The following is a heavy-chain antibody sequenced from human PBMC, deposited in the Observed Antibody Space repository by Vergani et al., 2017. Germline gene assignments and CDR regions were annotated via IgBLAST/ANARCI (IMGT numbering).Heavy chain of an antibody. CDR2: ISYDGSNK. J-gene: IGHJ3*02. Sequence: QVQLVESGGGVVQPGRSLRLSCAASGFTSSSYAMHWARQAPGKGLEWVAVISYDGSNKYYADSVKGRFTISRDNSKNTLYLQMNSLRAEDTAVYYCARGQIPRNYILSAFDIWGQGTMVTVSS. V-gene: IGHV3-30-3*01. CDR1: GFTSSSYA. CDR3: ARGQIPRNYILSAFDI. D-gene: IGHD1-7*01.